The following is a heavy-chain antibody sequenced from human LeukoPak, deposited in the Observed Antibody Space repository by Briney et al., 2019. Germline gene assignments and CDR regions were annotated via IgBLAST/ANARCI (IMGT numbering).Heavy chain of an antibody. CDR2: ISYDGSNK. Sequence: GGSLRLSCAASGFTFSSYGMHWVRQAPGKGLEWVAVISYDGSNKYYADSVKGRFTISRDNSKNTLYLQMNSLRAEDTAVYYCAKGRSGWAYYFDYWGQGALVTVSS. J-gene: IGHJ4*02. CDR3: AKGRSGWAYYFDY. V-gene: IGHV3-30*18. D-gene: IGHD6-19*01. CDR1: GFTFSSYG.